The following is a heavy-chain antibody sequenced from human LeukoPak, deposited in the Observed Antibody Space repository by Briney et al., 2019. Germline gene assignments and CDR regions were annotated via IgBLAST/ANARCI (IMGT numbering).Heavy chain of an antibody. D-gene: IGHD6-13*01. CDR2: IYYSGST. V-gene: IGHV4-39*07. Sequence: SETQSLTCTVSGGSISSSSYYWGWIRQPPGKGLEWIGSIYYSGSTYYNPSLKSRVTTSVDTSKNQFSLKLSSVTAADTAVYYCARDWGYSSRIFNWFDPWGQGTLVTVSS. J-gene: IGHJ5*02. CDR3: ARDWGYSSRIFNWFDP. CDR1: GGSISSSSYY.